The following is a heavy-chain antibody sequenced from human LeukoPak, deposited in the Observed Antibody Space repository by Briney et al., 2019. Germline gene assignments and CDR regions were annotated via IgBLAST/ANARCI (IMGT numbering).Heavy chain of an antibody. CDR1: GFTFSSYS. CDR2: ISSSSSYI. D-gene: IGHD2-2*01. CDR3: RGVPAAMLVLDY. V-gene: IGHV3-21*01. Sequence: PGGSLRLSCAASGFTFSSYSMNWVRQAPGKGLEWVSSISSSSSYIYYADSVKGRFTISRDNAKNTLYLQMNSLRAEDTAVYYCRGVPAAMLVLDYWGQGTLVTVSS. J-gene: IGHJ4*02.